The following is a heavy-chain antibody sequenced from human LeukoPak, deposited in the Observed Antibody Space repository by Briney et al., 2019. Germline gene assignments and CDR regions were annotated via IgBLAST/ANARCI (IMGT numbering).Heavy chain of an antibody. CDR2: VNGNGGST. V-gene: IGHV3-23*01. J-gene: IGHJ4*02. Sequence: GGSLRLSCAASGFSFSTYAMSWVRQAPGKGLEWVSGVNGNGGSTSYADSVKGRFTIFRDNSKNTVYLQMNSLRVEDTAVYYCAKSFYGGCDYWGQGTVVTVSS. D-gene: IGHD3-16*02. CDR1: GFSFSTYA. CDR3: AKSFYGGCDY.